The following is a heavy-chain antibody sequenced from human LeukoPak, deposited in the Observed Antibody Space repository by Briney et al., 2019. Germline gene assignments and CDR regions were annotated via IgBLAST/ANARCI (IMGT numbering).Heavy chain of an antibody. Sequence: PGGSLRLSCAASGFTFSSYGMQWVRQAPGKGLEWVAFIRYDGTNKYYADSVKGRFTISRDNSKNTLYVQMNSLRPEDTAVYYCARVTIYGVSSGTINYWGQGTLVTVPS. CDR2: IRYDGTNK. D-gene: IGHD4/OR15-4a*01. CDR1: GFTFSSYG. J-gene: IGHJ4*02. CDR3: ARVTIYGVSSGTINY. V-gene: IGHV3-30*02.